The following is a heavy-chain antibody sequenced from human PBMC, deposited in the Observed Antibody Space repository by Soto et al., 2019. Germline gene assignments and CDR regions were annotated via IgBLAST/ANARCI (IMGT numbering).Heavy chain of an antibody. D-gene: IGHD3-22*01. J-gene: IGHJ3*01. V-gene: IGHV1-69*02. CDR1: GGTFSAYP. Sequence: QVQLVQSGAEVKKPGSSVKVSCKTSGGTFSAYPFNWVRQAPGQGLEWMGRIIPILDITDYSQNFQGRVTXTXXXSXXTAYMDLTSLRSEDTAMYFCAKGADSSGSESAFDLWGQGTLITVSS. CDR2: IIPILDIT. CDR3: AKGADSSGSESAFDL.